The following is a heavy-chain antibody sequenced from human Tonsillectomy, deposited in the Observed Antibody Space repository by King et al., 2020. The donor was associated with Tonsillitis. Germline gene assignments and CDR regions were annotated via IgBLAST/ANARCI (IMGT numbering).Heavy chain of an antibody. CDR1: TFTFSSYA. D-gene: IGHD5-18*01. CDR3: AKDSAAMITPTGSMDV. Sequence: VQLVESGGGLVQPGGSLRLSCTASTFTFSSYAMSWVRQAPGKGLEWVSGIRGSGGSTFYADSVKGRFTISRDNTKNTLYVQMNSLRAEDTALYYCAKDSAAMITPTGSMDVWGQGTTVTVSS. CDR2: IRGSGGST. V-gene: IGHV3-23*04. J-gene: IGHJ6*02.